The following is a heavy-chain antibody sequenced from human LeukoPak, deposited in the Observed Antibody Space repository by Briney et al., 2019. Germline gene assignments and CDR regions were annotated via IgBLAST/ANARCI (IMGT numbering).Heavy chain of an antibody. D-gene: IGHD3-10*01. V-gene: IGHV4-59*02. CDR1: GGSVTDYY. Sequence: SETLSLTCTVSGGSVTDYYWSWIRQSPGKGLEWIGYIYYTGTSYNPSLKRRVSISAYTSKNQFSLNLSSLTAADTAVYCCSRGGYYGSGNDFRFDPWGQGTLVTVSS. CDR2: IYYTGT. CDR3: SRGGYYGSGNDFRFDP. J-gene: IGHJ5*02.